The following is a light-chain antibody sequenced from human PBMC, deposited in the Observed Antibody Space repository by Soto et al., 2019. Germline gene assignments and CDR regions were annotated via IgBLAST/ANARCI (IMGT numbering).Light chain of an antibody. CDR2: DVS. CDR3: CSYAGSYYV. CDR1: SSDVGGYNY. Sequence: QSALTQPXSXSXSPGQXVTXXCTGTSSDVGGYNYVSWYQQHPGKAPKLMIYDVSKRPSGVPDRFSGSKSGNTASLTISGLQAEDEADYYCCSYAGSYYVFGTGTKLTVL. J-gene: IGLJ1*01. V-gene: IGLV2-11*01.